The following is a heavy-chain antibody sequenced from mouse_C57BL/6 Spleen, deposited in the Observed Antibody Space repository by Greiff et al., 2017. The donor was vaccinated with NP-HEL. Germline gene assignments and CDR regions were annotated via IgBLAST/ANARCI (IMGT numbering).Heavy chain of an antibody. V-gene: IGHV5-17*01. J-gene: IGHJ2*01. Sequence: EVMLVESGGGLVKPGGSLKLSCAASGFTFSDYGMNWVRQAPEKGLEWVAYISSGSSTIYYADTVKGRFTISRDNAKNTLFLQMTSLRSEDTAMYYCARPYYGSSYLYYFDYWGQGTTLTVSS. D-gene: IGHD1-1*01. CDR3: ARPYYGSSYLYYFDY. CDR2: ISSGSSTI. CDR1: GFTFSDYG.